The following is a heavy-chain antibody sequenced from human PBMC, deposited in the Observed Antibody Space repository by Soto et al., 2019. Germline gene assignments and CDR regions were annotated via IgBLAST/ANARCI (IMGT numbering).Heavy chain of an antibody. CDR1: WYTFRRYS. CDR2: INGGNGYA. D-gene: IGHD3-10*01. V-gene: IGHV1-3*01. CDR3: ARATYTSGGSPTFAMDV. J-gene: IGHJ6*02. Sequence: ASGKVSCKASWYTFRRYSIHLGGPAPGQELEWMGWINGGNGYAKYSQNFQDRVTLTRDASASTTYMELSSLRSEDTAIFYCARATYTSGGSPTFAMDVWGQGTTVTVSS.